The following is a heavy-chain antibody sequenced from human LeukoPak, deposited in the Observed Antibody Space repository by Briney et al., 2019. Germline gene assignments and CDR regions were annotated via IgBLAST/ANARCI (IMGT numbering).Heavy chain of an antibody. CDR1: EFSFGSYW. J-gene: IGHJ4*02. D-gene: IGHD7-27*01. Sequence: GGSLRLSCAASEFSFGSYWMSWVRQAPGKGLEWVANIKQDGSEKYYVDSVKGRFTISRDNAKNSLHLQMNSLRAEDTAVYYCARDLTGDAYFDYWGQGTLVTVSS. CDR3: ARDLTGDAYFDY. V-gene: IGHV3-7*01. CDR2: IKQDGSEK.